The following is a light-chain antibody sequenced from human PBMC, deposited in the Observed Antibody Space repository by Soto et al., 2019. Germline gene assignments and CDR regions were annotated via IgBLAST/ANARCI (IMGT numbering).Light chain of an antibody. J-gene: IGLJ1*01. CDR1: SSDVGGYNY. CDR3: SSYTSCNTLHYV. V-gene: IGLV2-14*01. Sequence: QSVVTQPASVSGSPGQSITISCTGTSSDVGGYNYVSWYQQHPGKAPKLMIYDVSDRPSGVSNRFSGSKSGNTASLTISGLQAEDEADYYCSSYTSCNTLHYVFGTGTKVTVL. CDR2: DVS.